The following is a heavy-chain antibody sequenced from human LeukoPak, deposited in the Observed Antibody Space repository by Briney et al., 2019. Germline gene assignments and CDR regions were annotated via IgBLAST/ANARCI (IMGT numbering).Heavy chain of an antibody. CDR2: INPNSGGT. V-gene: IGHV1-2*02. CDR3: ASRTYFYDSSGYYYAPFDF. Sequence: ASVKVSCEASGYTFTGYYMHWVRQAPGQGLEWMGWINPNSGGTNYAQKFQGRVTITADESTSTAYMELSSLGSDDTAIYYCASRTYFYDSSGYYYAPFDFWGQGTLATVSS. J-gene: IGHJ4*02. CDR1: GYTFTGYY. D-gene: IGHD3-22*01.